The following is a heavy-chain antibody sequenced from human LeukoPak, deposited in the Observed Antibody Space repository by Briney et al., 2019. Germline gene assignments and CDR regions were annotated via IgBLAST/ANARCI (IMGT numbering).Heavy chain of an antibody. V-gene: IGHV3-73*01. CDR1: GFTFSGSA. CDR2: IRSKANSYAT. D-gene: IGHD5-18*01. Sequence: GGSLRLSCAASGFTFSGSAMHWVRQASGKGLEWVGRIRSKANSYATAYAASVKGRFTISRVDSKNTAYLQMNSLKTEDTAVYYCTRRVDIAMVEGIDFDYWGQGTLVTVSS. J-gene: IGHJ4*02. CDR3: TRRVDIAMVEGIDFDY.